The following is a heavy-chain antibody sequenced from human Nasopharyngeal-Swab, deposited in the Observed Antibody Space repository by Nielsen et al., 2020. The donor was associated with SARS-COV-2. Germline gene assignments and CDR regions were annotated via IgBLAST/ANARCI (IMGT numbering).Heavy chain of an antibody. Sequence: SETLSLTCTVSGGSISSGDYYWSWIRHPAGRGLERIGRFYSNGNTNYNPSLKRRFTISRDTAKNHFSLQLSSVTAADTAVYYCARAVAGGGDDSWGQGTLVTVSS. V-gene: IGHV4-61*02. CDR2: FYSNGNT. D-gene: IGHD2-21*01. J-gene: IGHJ4*02. CDR1: GGSISSGDYY. CDR3: ARAVAGGGDDS.